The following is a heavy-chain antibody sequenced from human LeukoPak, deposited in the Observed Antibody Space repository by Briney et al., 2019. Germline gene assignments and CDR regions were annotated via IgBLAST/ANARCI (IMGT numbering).Heavy chain of an antibody. CDR3: AKTLLWFGELDY. J-gene: IGHJ4*02. CDR2: ISGSGGST. D-gene: IGHD3-10*01. CDR1: GFTVSNYF. V-gene: IGHV3-23*01. Sequence: GGPLRLSCTASGFTVSNYFMSWVRQAPGKGLEWVSVISGSGGSTYYADSVKGRFTISRDNSKNTLYLQMNSLRAEDTAVYYCAKTLLWFGELDYWGQGTQVTVSS.